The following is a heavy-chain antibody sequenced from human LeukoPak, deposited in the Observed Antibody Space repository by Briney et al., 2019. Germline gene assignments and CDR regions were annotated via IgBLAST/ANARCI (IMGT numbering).Heavy chain of an antibody. CDR3: AKDRAQLWFGIFDY. CDR1: GFTFSSYA. V-gene: IGHV3-23*01. Sequence: GGSLRLSCAASGFTFSSYAMSWVRQAPGKGLEWVSAISGGGGSTYYADSVKGRFTVSRDNSKNTLYLQMNSLRAEDTAVYYCAKDRAQLWFGIFDYWGQGTLVTVSS. CDR2: ISGGGGST. D-gene: IGHD5-18*01. J-gene: IGHJ4*02.